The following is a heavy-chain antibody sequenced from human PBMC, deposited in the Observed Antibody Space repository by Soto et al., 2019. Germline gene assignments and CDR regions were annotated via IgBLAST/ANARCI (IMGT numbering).Heavy chain of an antibody. V-gene: IGHV3-15*07. CDR2: LKSKSDGGTT. Sequence: GGSLRLSCAASGFTFSRAWMNWVRQAPGKGLEWVGLLKSKSDGGTTDYAASLKGRFTMSRDDSENTLYLQMNSLTIEDTAVYYCYSYGYALDYWGPGTLVTVS. CDR1: GFTFSRAW. CDR3: YSYGYALDY. D-gene: IGHD5-18*01. J-gene: IGHJ4*02.